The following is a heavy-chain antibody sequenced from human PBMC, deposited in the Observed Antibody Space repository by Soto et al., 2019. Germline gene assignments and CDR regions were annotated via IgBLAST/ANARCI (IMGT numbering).Heavy chain of an antibody. CDR2: ISSSSSYI. D-gene: IGHD3-10*01. Sequence: EVQLVESGGGLVKPGGSLRLSCAASGFTFSSYSMNWVRQAPGKGLEWVSSISSSSSYIYYADSVKGRFTISRDNAKNSLYLQMNSRGDEDTAVYYCARSPITMVLGYYYYGMDVWGQGTTVTVS. CDR1: GFTFSSYS. CDR3: ARSPITMVLGYYYYGMDV. V-gene: IGHV3-21*01. J-gene: IGHJ6*02.